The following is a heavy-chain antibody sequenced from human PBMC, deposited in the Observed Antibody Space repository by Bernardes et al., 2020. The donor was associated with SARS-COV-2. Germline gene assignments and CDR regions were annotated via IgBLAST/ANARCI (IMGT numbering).Heavy chain of an antibody. CDR2: IIPILGIA. CDR3: ARSSITIFGVVITPFDY. V-gene: IGHV1-69*02. J-gene: IGHJ4*02. Sequence: SVKVSCKASGGTFSSYTIIWVRQAPGQGLEWMGRIIPILGIANYAQKFQGRVTITADKSTSTAYMELSSLRSEDTAVYYCARSSITIFGVVITPFDYWGQGTLVTVSS. D-gene: IGHD3-3*01. CDR1: GGTFSSYT.